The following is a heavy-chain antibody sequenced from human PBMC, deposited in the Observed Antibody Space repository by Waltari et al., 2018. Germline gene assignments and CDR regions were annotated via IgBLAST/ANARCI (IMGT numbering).Heavy chain of an antibody. J-gene: IGHJ4*02. D-gene: IGHD2-2*02. CDR3: AKDAFGNTYLDF. CDR2: IWFDGSDK. V-gene: IGHV3-30*02. CDR1: GFTISTFG. Sequence: QVHLVESGGGVVQPGGSLRLSCATSGFTISTFGSHWVRQAPGKGLEWVALIWFDGSDKFYADSVRGRFTISRDNSARTLYLDMDSLRLDDTAMYYCAKDAFGNTYLDFWGQGTLVTVSS.